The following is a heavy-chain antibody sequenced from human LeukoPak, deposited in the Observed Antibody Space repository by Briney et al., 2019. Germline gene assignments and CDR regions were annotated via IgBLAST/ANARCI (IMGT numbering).Heavy chain of an antibody. CDR1: GYTFTSYD. D-gene: IGHD3-22*01. Sequence: ASVKVSWKASGYTFTSYDINWVRQATGQGLEWMGWMNPNSGNTGYAQKFQGRDTMTRNTSISTAYMELSSLRSEDTAVYYCARGTFYYDSSGYFRAGPINDYWGQGTLVTVSS. CDR3: ARGTFYYDSSGYFRAGPINDY. V-gene: IGHV1-8*01. J-gene: IGHJ4*02. CDR2: MNPNSGNT.